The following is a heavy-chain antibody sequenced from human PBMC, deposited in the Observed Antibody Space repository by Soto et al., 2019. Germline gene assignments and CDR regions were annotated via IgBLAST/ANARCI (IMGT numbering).Heavy chain of an antibody. D-gene: IGHD2-15*01. CDR2: IWYDGSNK. CDR1: GFTFIRYG. Sequence: SLRLSCAASGFTFIRYGMHWVRQAPGKGLEWVAVIWYDGSNKYYADSVKGRFTISRDNSKNTLYLQMNSLRAEDTAVYYCASAYCSGGSCLVEAFDIWGQGTMVTVSS. J-gene: IGHJ3*02. CDR3: ASAYCSGGSCLVEAFDI. V-gene: IGHV3-33*01.